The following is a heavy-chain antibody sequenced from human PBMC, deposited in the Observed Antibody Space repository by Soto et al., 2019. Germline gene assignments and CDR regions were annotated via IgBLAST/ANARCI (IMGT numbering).Heavy chain of an antibody. Sequence: GESLKISCKGSGYSFAGYWITWVRQKPWKGLEWMGRIDPSDSQTYYSPSFQGQVTISADKSISTAYLQWSSLKASDTAMYYCAANLGGVPYGMDVWGQGTTVTVSS. J-gene: IGHJ6*02. D-gene: IGHD1-26*01. CDR2: IDPSDSQT. V-gene: IGHV5-10-1*04. CDR1: GYSFAGYW. CDR3: AANLGGVPYGMDV.